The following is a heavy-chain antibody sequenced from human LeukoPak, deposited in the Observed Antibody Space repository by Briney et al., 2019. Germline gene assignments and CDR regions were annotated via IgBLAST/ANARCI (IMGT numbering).Heavy chain of an antibody. D-gene: IGHD3-22*01. J-gene: IGHJ6*03. Sequence: SETLSLTCTVSGGSISSYYWSWIRQPPGKGLEWIGYIYYSGSTNYNPSLKSRVTISVDTSKRQVSLKLSSVTAADTAVYYCARETNDYFDSSAYMDVWGQGTTVTVSS. CDR3: ARETNDYFDSSAYMDV. CDR2: IYYSGST. CDR1: GGSISSYY. V-gene: IGHV4-59*12.